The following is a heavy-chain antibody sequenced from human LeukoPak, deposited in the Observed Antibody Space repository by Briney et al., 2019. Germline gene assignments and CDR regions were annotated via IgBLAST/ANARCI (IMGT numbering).Heavy chain of an antibody. CDR3: ARDGSGSYYQSPLDY. CDR1: GYTFTSYG. CDR2: ISAYNGNT. Sequence: ASVNVSFKASGYTFTSYGISWVRRAPGQGLEWMGWISAYNGNTNYAQKLQGRVTMTTDTSTSTAYMELRSLRSDDTAVYYCARDGSGSYYQSPLDYWGQGTLVTVSS. V-gene: IGHV1-18*01. D-gene: IGHD3-10*01. J-gene: IGHJ4*02.